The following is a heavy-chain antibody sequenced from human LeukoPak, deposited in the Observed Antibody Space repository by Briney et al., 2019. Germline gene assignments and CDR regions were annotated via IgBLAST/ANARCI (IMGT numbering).Heavy chain of an antibody. D-gene: IGHD3-10*02. J-gene: IGHJ6*04. V-gene: IGHV3-48*03. CDR3: AELGITMIGGV. Sequence: GGSLRLSCAASGFTFSSYEMNWVRQAPGKGLEWVSYISSSSGSTIYYAHSVKGRFTISRDNAKNSLYLQMNSLRAEDTAVYYCAELGITMIGGVWGKGTTVTISS. CDR2: ISSSSGSTI. CDR1: GFTFSSYE.